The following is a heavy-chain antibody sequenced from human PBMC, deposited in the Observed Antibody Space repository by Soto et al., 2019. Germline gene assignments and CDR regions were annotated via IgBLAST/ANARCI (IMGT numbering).Heavy chain of an antibody. CDR2: ISAHNGNT. CDR1: GDTFSNYG. CDR3: ARGKGSLGPYDYGLAV. Sequence: GASVKVSCKASGDTFSNYGISWVRQAPGQGLEWVAWISAHNGNTNYAQKFQDRVTMTTDTSTTTAFMELRSLTSEDTAVYYCARGKGSLGPYDYGLAVWGQGTTVTVSS. V-gene: IGHV1-18*04. D-gene: IGHD1-26*01. J-gene: IGHJ6*02.